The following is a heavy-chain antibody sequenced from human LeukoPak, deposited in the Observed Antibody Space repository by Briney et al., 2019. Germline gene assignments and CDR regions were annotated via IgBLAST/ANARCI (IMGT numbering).Heavy chain of an antibody. D-gene: IGHD6-13*01. V-gene: IGHV3-23*01. Sequence: PGGSLRLSCAASGFIFSSYAMSWVRQAPGKGLEWVSAISGSGGSTYYADSVKGRFTISRDNSKNTLYLQMNSLRAGDTAVYCCAKDSRVRAAETITFDYWGQGTLVTVSS. CDR3: AKDSRVRAAETITFDY. CDR1: GFIFSSYA. CDR2: ISGSGGST. J-gene: IGHJ4*02.